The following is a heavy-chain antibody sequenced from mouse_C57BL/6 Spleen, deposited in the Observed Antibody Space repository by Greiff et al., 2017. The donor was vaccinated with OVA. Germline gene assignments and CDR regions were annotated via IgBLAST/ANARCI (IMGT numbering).Heavy chain of an antibody. Sequence: QVQLQQSGAELVKPGASVKLSCTASGYNITSYCITWVKQRPGQGLEWIGDIYPGSGSTNYNEKFKSKATLTVDTSSNTAYLQLSSLTSEDSAVYYCTRRGDGLAYWGQGTLVTVSA. J-gene: IGHJ3*01. CDR2: IYPGSGST. CDR3: TRRGDGLAY. V-gene: IGHV1-55*01. CDR1: GYNITSYC. D-gene: IGHD2-3*01.